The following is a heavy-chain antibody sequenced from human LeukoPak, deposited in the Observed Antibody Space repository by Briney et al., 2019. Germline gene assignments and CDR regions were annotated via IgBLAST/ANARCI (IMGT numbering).Heavy chain of an antibody. CDR1: GGTFSSYA. J-gene: IGHJ4*02. Sequence: ASVKVSCKASGGTFSSYAISWVRQAPGQGLEWMGGIIPIFGTANYAQKFQGRVTITADKSTSTACMELSSLRSEDTAVYYCARVIAVAGTHFDYWGQGTLVTVSS. D-gene: IGHD6-19*01. CDR2: IIPIFGTA. CDR3: ARVIAVAGTHFDY. V-gene: IGHV1-69*06.